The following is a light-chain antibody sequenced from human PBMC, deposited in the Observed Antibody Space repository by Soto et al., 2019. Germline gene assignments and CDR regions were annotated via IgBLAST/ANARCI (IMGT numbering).Light chain of an antibody. CDR3: SSFAGNNNLV. CDR2: EVS. V-gene: IGLV2-8*01. J-gene: IGLJ2*01. Sequence: QSALTQPPSASGSPGQSVTISCTGTSSDVGGYNYVSWYQQHPGKAPKLMISEVSKRPSGVPDRFAGSKSGNTASLAVSGLLDEDEADYYCSSFAGNNNLVFRGGTNLTVL. CDR1: SSDVGGYNY.